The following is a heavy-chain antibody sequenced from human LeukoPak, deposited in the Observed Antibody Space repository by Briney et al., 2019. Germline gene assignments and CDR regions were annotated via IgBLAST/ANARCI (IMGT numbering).Heavy chain of an antibody. CDR3: AGTLGYCSSTSCGFGY. D-gene: IGHD2-2*01. V-gene: IGHV4-34*01. Sequence: PSETLSLTCAVYGGSFSGYYWSWIRQPPGKGLEWVGEINHSGSTNYNPSLKSRVTISVDTSKNQFSLKLSSVTPADTVVYYCAGTLGYCSSTSCGFGYWGQGTLVTVSS. CDR1: GGSFSGYY. CDR2: INHSGST. J-gene: IGHJ4*02.